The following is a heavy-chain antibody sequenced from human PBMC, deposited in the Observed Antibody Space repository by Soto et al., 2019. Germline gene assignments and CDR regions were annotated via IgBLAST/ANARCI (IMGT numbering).Heavy chain of an antibody. CDR1: GLTISGKKY. V-gene: IGHV3-53*01. CDR3: ATWHEREHAYDV. D-gene: IGHD1-1*01. Sequence: VGSLRLSCAAFGLTISGKKYVAWVRQAPGKGLEWVSGLYDVDGSFYADSVRGRFTTSSDSSKTTVYLQMNDLRPDDTAVYYCATWHEREHAYDVWGQGTTVTVSS. CDR2: LYDVDGS. J-gene: IGHJ3*01.